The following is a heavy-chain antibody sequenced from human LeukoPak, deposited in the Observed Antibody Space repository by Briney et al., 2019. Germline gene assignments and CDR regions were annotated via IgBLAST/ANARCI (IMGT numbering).Heavy chain of an antibody. CDR1: GGSISSYY. D-gene: IGHD3-10*01. J-gene: IGHJ4*02. V-gene: IGHV4-59*08. CDR2: IYYSGNT. Sequence: SETLSLTCTVSGGSISSYYWSWIRQPPGKGLEWIGYIYYSGNTNYNPSLKSRVTISVDTSKNQFSLKLSSLTAADTAVYYCARQRPMVWGVIDYWGQGTLVTVSS. CDR3: ARQRPMVWGVIDY.